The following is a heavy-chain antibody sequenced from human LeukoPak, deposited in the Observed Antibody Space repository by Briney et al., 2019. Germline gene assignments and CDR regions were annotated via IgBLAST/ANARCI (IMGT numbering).Heavy chain of an antibody. CDR2: ISSSSSYI. CDR3: ARQPRDYYDSSGYYYAAYFGY. Sequence: GGSLRLSCAASGFTFSSYSMNWVRQAPGKGLEWVSSISSSSSYIYYADSVKGRFTISRDNAKNSLYLQMNSLRAEDTAVYYCARQPRDYYDSSGYYYAAYFGYWGQGTLVTVSS. D-gene: IGHD3-22*01. J-gene: IGHJ4*02. CDR1: GFTFSSYS. V-gene: IGHV3-21*01.